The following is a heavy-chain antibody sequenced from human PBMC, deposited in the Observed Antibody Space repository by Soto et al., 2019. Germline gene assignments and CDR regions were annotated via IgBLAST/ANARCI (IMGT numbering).Heavy chain of an antibody. J-gene: IGHJ4*02. CDR2: IYYSGRT. V-gene: IGHV4-59*08. CDR1: GGSISSYY. Sequence: SETLSLTCTVSGGSISSYYWSWIRQPPGKGLEWIGYIYYSGRTNYNPSLKSRVNISVDTSKNQFSLKLSSVTASDTAFYYCARHSNGYYYFDYWGQGTLVTVSS. D-gene: IGHD5-18*01. CDR3: ARHSNGYYYFDY.